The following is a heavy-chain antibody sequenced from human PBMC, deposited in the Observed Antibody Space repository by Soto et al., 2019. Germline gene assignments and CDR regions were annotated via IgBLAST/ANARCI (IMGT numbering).Heavy chain of an antibody. V-gene: IGHV5-51*01. CDR1: GYTFTNYW. J-gene: IGHJ6*02. CDR3: AASIFYYGMDV. Sequence: GESLKISCKGSGYTFTNYWIGWVRQMPWKGPEWMGIIYPGDSDTKYNPSFQGQATISADKSITTTYLQWSSLKASDTAIYYCAASIFYYGMDVWGQGTTVTVSS. CDR2: IYPGDSDT.